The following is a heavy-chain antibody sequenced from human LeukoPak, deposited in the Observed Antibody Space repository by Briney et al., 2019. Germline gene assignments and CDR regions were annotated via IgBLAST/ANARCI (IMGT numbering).Heavy chain of an antibody. CDR1: GYTFTSYG. Sequence: ASVKVSCKASGYTFTSYGISWVRQAPGQGLEWMGWISAYNGNTNYAQKLQGRVTMTTDTSTSTAYMELRSLRSDDTAVYYCARDVYDSVWGSYRNYFDYWGQGTLVTVSS. J-gene: IGHJ4*02. D-gene: IGHD3-16*02. V-gene: IGHV1-18*01. CDR3: ARDVYDSVWGSYRNYFDY. CDR2: ISAYNGNT.